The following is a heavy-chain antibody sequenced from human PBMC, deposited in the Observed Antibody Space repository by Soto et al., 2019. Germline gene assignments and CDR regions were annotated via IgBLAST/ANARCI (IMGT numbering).Heavy chain of an antibody. J-gene: IGHJ3*02. CDR2: ISAYNGNT. CDR1: GYTFTSYG. V-gene: IGHV1-18*01. Sequence: GASVKVSCKASGYTFTSYGISWVRQAPGQGLERMRWISAYNGNTNYAQKLQGRVTMTTDPSTSTAYMELRSLRSDDTAVYYCARRGPFILAGYYKFAQPAVNAFDIWGQGTMVTVSS. CDR3: ARRGPFILAGYYKFAQPAVNAFDI. D-gene: IGHD3-9*01.